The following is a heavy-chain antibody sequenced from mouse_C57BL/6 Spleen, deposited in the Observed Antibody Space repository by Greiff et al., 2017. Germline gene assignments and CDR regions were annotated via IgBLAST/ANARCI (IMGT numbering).Heavy chain of an antibody. Sequence: EVKVVESGGGLVKPGGSLKLSCAASGFTFSDYGMHWVRQAPEKGLEWVAYISSGSSTIYYADTVKGRFTISRDNAKNTLFLQMTSLRSEDTAMYYCAREALYPFDYWGQGTTLTVSS. J-gene: IGHJ2*01. D-gene: IGHD2-1*01. V-gene: IGHV5-17*01. CDR2: ISSGSSTI. CDR3: AREALYPFDY. CDR1: GFTFSDYG.